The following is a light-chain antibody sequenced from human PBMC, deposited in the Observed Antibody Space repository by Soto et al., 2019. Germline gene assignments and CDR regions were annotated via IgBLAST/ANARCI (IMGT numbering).Light chain of an antibody. J-gene: IGKJ4*01. CDR2: WAS. CDR3: QQYYSTLLT. Sequence: DIVMTQSPDSLAVSLGERATINCKSSQSVLYSSNNKNYLAWYQQKPGQPPKLLIYWASTRESGVPDRFSGSGSGTDVTLTISSLQAEDVAVYYCQQYYSTLLTFGGGNTVEIK. CDR1: QSVLYSSNNKNY. V-gene: IGKV4-1*01.